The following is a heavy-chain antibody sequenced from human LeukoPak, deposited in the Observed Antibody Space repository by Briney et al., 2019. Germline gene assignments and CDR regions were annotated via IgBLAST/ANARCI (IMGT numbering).Heavy chain of an antibody. CDR2: IYSGGTT. CDR3: ARDSYYGSGSYYRYTFDY. D-gene: IGHD3-10*01. CDR1: GFTVSSIY. Sequence: PGGSLRLSCAASGFTVSSIYMSWVRQAPGKGLEWVSVIYSGGTTYYADSVKDRFTISRDNSKNTLYLQMNSLRAEDTAVYYCARDSYYGSGSYYRYTFDYWGQGTLVTVSS. J-gene: IGHJ4*02. V-gene: IGHV3-53*01.